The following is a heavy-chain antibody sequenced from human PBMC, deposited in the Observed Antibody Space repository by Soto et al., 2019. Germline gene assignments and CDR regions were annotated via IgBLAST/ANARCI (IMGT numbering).Heavy chain of an antibody. D-gene: IGHD6-19*01. CDR1: GFTFSSFA. J-gene: IGHJ2*01. Sequence: EVQLLESGGGLIQPGGSLRLSCVPSGFTFSSFAMSWVRQAPGKGLEWVSGISGSGGGTYYADSVKGQFTISRDNSKNTLYLKRFRQRAEDADVYYCAKRPSIQWLAKMFWYFDLWGRGTLVTVSS. CDR3: AKRPSIQWLAKMFWYFDL. V-gene: IGHV3-23*01. CDR2: ISGSGGGT.